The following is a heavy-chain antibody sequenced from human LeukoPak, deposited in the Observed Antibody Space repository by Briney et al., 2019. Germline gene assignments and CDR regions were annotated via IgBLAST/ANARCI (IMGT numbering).Heavy chain of an antibody. D-gene: IGHD6-13*01. CDR3: ARLAQQLNP. J-gene: IGHJ5*02. CDR2: ISSSSSTI. Sequence: GGSLRLSCAASGFTFSSYSMNWVRQAPGKGLEWVSYISSSSSTIYYADSVKGRFTISRDNAKNSLYVQMNSLRAEDTAVYYCARLAQQLNPWGQGTPVTVSS. CDR1: GFTFSSYS. V-gene: IGHV3-48*01.